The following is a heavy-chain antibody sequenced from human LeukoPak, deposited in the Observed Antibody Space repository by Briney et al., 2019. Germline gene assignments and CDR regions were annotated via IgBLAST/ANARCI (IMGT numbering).Heavy chain of an antibody. CDR1: GFTFSNYW. V-gene: IGHV3-74*01. CDR3: ATGYTYASNWFDP. J-gene: IGHJ5*02. CDR2: INNDGSRT. Sequence: GGSLRLSCAASGFTFSNYWMHWVRQAPGKGLVWVSCINNDGSRTIYAYSVKGRFTISRDNAKNTLYLQMNSLRADDTAVYYCATGYTYASNWFDPWGQGTLVTVSS. D-gene: IGHD5-18*01.